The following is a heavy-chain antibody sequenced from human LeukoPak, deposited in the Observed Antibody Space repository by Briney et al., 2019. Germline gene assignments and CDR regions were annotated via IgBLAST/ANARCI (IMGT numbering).Heavy chain of an antibody. Sequence: ASVKVSCKASGYTFTSYDINWVRQATGQGLEWMGWMNPNSGNTGYAQKFQGRVTITRNTSISTAYMELSSLRSEDTAVYYCAREGGGSRWFDPWGQGTLDTVSS. CDR1: GYTFTSYD. D-gene: IGHD2-15*01. CDR2: MNPNSGNT. CDR3: AREGGGSRWFDP. J-gene: IGHJ5*02. V-gene: IGHV1-8*03.